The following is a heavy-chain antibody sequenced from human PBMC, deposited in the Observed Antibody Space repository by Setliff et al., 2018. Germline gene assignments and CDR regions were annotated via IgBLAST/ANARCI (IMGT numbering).Heavy chain of an antibody. J-gene: IGHJ4*02. D-gene: IGHD1-26*01. V-gene: IGHV4-34*01. Sequence: SETLSLTCTVYGGSFSDYYWGWIRQPPGKGLEWIAEINHSGSTNYNPSLKSRVTISVDTSRNQFSLNLTSVTAADTALYFCARDNPILGATDYWGQGALVTVS. CDR3: ARDNPILGATDY. CDR2: INHSGST. CDR1: GGSFSDYY.